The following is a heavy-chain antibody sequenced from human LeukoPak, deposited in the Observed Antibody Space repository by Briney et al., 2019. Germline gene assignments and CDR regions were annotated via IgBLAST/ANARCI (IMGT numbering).Heavy chain of an antibody. V-gene: IGHV5-10-1*01. CDR2: IDPSDSYT. CDR3: ARAPAARTYYYYYGMDV. Sequence: GESLRISCKGSGYSFTSYWISWVRQMPGKGLEWMGRIDPSDSYTNYSPSSQGHVTISADKSISTAYLQWSSLKASDTAMYYCARAPAARTYYYYYGMDVWGKGTTVTVSS. CDR1: GYSFTSYW. D-gene: IGHD6-13*01. J-gene: IGHJ6*04.